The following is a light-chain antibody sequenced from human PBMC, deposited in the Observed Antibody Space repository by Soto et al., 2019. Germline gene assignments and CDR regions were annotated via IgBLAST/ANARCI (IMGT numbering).Light chain of an antibody. CDR1: QSISGW. Sequence: DIQMTQSTSTLSASVGDRVTITCRASQSISGWLAWYQQKRGTAPKLLIYDASSLVSGVPSRFSGIEYGTEFTLSISSLQPDDFATYYCQQYNGYSLFGQGTKVDIK. V-gene: IGKV1-5*01. CDR3: QQYNGYSL. J-gene: IGKJ1*01. CDR2: DAS.